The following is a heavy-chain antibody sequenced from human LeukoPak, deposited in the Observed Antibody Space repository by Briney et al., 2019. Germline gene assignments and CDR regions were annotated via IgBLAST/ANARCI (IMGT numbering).Heavy chain of an antibody. CDR2: ISAYNGNT. CDR1: GYTFTSNY. Sequence: ASVKVSCKAFGYTFTSNYMHWVRQAPGQGLEWMGWISAYNGNTNYAQKLQGRVTMTTDTSTSTAYMELRSLRSDDTAVYYCARGYCSGGSCYGDYWGQGTLVTVSS. V-gene: IGHV1-18*04. CDR3: ARGYCSGGSCYGDY. D-gene: IGHD2-15*01. J-gene: IGHJ4*02.